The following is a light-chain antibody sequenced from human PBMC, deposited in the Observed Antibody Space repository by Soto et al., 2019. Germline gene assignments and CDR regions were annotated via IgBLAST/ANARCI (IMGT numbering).Light chain of an antibody. CDR2: AAS. J-gene: IGKJ2*01. V-gene: IGKV1-39*01. Sequence: DIQVTQSPSSLSASVGDRFTITCRASQSISGYLNWYQQKPGKAPKVLIYAASDLQSGVPSRFSGSKSGTDFTLTIRGLQPEDYATYFCQQSYSPPYTFGQGTKVDIK. CDR3: QQSYSPPYT. CDR1: QSISGY.